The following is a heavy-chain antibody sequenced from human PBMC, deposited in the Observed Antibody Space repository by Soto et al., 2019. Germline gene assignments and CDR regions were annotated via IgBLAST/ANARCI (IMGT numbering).Heavy chain of an antibody. Sequence: ASVKVSCKASGYTFTSYAMHWVRQAPGQRLEWMGWINAGNGDTKYSQKFQDRVTITRDTSASTAYMELSSLRSEDTAVYYCARAIATYYSWFDPWGQGTLVTVSS. CDR1: GYTFTSYA. D-gene: IGHD1-26*01. J-gene: IGHJ5*02. CDR2: INAGNGDT. CDR3: ARAIATYYSWFDP. V-gene: IGHV1-3*01.